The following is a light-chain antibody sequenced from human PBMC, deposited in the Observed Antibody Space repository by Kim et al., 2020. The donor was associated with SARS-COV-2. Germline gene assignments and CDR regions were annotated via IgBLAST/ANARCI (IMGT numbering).Light chain of an antibody. CDR1: KLENKY. CDR3: QAWDSSVL. J-gene: IGLJ2*01. Sequence: SYELTQPPSVSVSPGQTASITCSGDKLENKYACWYQQKPRQSPALVIYQDSKRPSGIPERFSGSNSGNTATLTISGTQAMDEADYYCQAWDSSVLFGGGTQLTFL. V-gene: IGLV3-1*01. CDR2: QDS.